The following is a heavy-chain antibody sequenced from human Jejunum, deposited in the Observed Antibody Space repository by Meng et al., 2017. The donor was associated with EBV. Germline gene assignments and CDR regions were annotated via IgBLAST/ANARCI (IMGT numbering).Heavy chain of an antibody. J-gene: IGHJ5*02. CDR2: INPTGDST. Sequence: LVQSGAEVKRPGASVKVSCKVSGDTFTRYYMHWVRQAPGQGLEWMGIINPTGDSTTYAEKFQGRLTMTRDTSTTTAYMELSSLRSEDTAVYYCAGGMTIRQNWFDPWGQGTLVTVSS. D-gene: IGHD5-24*01. CDR1: GDTFTRYY. CDR3: AGGMTIRQNWFDP. V-gene: IGHV1-46*01.